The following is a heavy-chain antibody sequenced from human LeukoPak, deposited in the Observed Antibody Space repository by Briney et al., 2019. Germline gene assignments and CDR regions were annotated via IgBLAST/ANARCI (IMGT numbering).Heavy chain of an antibody. Sequence: SGTLSLTCAVSGGSISSSNWWSWVRQPPGKGLEWIGYIYYSGSTNYNPSLKSRVTISVDTSKNQFSLKLSSVTAADTAVYYCARSAEAAADYNWFDPWGQGTLVTVSS. CDR1: GGSISSSNW. J-gene: IGHJ5*02. D-gene: IGHD6-13*01. CDR3: ARSAEAAADYNWFDP. V-gene: IGHV4-4*02. CDR2: IYYSGST.